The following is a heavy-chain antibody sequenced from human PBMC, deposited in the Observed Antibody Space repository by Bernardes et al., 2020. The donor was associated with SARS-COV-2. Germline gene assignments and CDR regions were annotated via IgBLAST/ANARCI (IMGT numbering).Heavy chain of an antibody. V-gene: IGHV4-59*08. CDR3: ARHGKYCTNGICQTYYYALDV. CDR2: IYSSGNT. Sequence: SETLSLTCTVSGDSNKYYYWSWIRQSPGKGLEWIGYIYSSGNTNYNPSLKSRVTMSIDTSKNHLSLKLNSVTAADTAIYYCARHGKYCTNGICQTYYYALDVWGQGTTVTVSS. J-gene: IGHJ6*02. CDR1: GDSNKYYY. D-gene: IGHD2-8*01.